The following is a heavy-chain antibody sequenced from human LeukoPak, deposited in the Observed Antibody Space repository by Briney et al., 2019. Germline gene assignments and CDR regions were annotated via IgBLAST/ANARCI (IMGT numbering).Heavy chain of an antibody. J-gene: IGHJ4*02. CDR3: ARGLTYYDFWSGYCLDY. CDR1: GFTFSSYS. CDR2: ISSSSSYI. D-gene: IGHD3-3*01. Sequence: PGRSLRLSCAASGFTFSSYSMNWVRQAPGKGLEWVSSISSSSSYIYYADSVKGRFTISRDNAKNSLYLQMNSLRAEDTAVYYCARGLTYYDFWSGYCLDYWGQGTLVTVSS. V-gene: IGHV3-21*01.